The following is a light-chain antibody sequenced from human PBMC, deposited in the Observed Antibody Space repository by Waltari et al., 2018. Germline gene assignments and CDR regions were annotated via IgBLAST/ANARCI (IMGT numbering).Light chain of an antibody. CDR1: SSDVGSYNY. Sequence: QSALTQPPSASGSRGQSVTISCTRTSSDVGSYNYVSWYQQHPGKAPKRMIYEVTKRPSGVPDRFSGSKSGNTASLTVSGLQAEDEADYYCSSYAGSNNVIFGGGTRLTVL. CDR2: EVT. CDR3: SSYAGSNNVI. J-gene: IGLJ2*01. V-gene: IGLV2-8*01.